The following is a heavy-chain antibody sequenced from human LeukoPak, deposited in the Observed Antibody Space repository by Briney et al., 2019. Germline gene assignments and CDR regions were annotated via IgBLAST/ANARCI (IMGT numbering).Heavy chain of an antibody. J-gene: IGHJ4*02. Sequence: ASVKVSCKASGYTFIAYYMHWVRQAPGQGLEWMGWINPNSGGTNYAQKFQGRVTMTRDTSISTAYMELSRLRSDDTAVYYCARGRYSGSLYYFDYWGQGTLVTVSS. CDR3: ARGRYSGSLYYFDY. CDR1: GYTFIAYY. V-gene: IGHV1-2*02. D-gene: IGHD6-6*01. CDR2: INPNSGGT.